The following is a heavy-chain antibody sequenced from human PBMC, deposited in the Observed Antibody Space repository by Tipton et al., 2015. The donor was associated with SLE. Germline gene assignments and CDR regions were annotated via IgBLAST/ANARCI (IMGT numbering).Heavy chain of an antibody. J-gene: IGHJ4*02. Sequence: TLSLTCAVYGGSFSGYYWSWIRQSPGKGLEWIGEINHSGSTNYNPSLKSRVTISVDTSKNQFSLKLSSVTAADTAVYYCASAEYSFDYWGQGALVTVTS. CDR1: GGSFSGYY. CDR2: INHSGST. V-gene: IGHV4-34*01. D-gene: IGHD3-10*01. CDR3: ASAEYSFDY.